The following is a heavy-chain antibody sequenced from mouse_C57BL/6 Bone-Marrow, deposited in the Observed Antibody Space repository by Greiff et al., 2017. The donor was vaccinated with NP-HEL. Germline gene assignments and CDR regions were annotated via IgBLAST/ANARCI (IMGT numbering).Heavy chain of an antibody. J-gene: IGHJ4*01. CDR3: ASMVTTRYYYAMDY. Sequence: QVQLQQSGAELMKPGASVKLSCKATGYTFTGYWIEWVKQRPGHGLEWIGEILPGSGSTNYNEKFKGKATLTADTSSNTAYMQLSSLTTEDSAIYYCASMVTTRYYYAMDYWGQGTSVTVSS. CDR1: GYTFTGYW. D-gene: IGHD2-2*01. CDR2: ILPGSGST. V-gene: IGHV1-9*01.